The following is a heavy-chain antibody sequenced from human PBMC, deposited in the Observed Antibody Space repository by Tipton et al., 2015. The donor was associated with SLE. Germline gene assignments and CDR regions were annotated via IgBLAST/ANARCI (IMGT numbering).Heavy chain of an antibody. CDR1: GDYITSDIYY. V-gene: IGHV4-39*07. CDR3: AGYAGGPYWYFRL. J-gene: IGHJ2*01. CDR2: VYDSGTT. D-gene: IGHD2-15*01. Sequence: TLSLTCFVSGDYITSDIYYWGWIRQPPGKGLEWIGSVYDSGTTYYNPSLKSRVTMSVDTSKNQFSLKLNSVTAADTAVYYCAGYAGGPYWYFRLWGRGTLVTVSS.